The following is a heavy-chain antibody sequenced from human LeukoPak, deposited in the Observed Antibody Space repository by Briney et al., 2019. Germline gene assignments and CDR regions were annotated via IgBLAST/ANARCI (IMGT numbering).Heavy chain of an antibody. D-gene: IGHD2-15*01. CDR1: GGSISSSNW. V-gene: IGHV4-4*02. CDR2: INHSGST. J-gene: IGHJ6*02. CDR3: ARGGYCSGGSCYSTYGMDV. Sequence: SETLSLTCAVSGGSISSSNWWSWVRQPPGEGLEWIGEINHSGSTNYSPSLKSRVTISVDTSKNQFSLKLSSVTAADTAVYYCARGGYCSGGSCYSTYGMDVWGQGTTVTVSS.